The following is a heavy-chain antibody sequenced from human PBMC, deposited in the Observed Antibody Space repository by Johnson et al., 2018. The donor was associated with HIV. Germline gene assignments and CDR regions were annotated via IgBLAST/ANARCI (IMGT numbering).Heavy chain of an antibody. Sequence: VQLVESGGGLVQPGGSLRLSCAASGFTVSNKYMTWVRQSPWKGLEWVSVIYSGGSTYYADSVKGRFTISRDNAKNSLYRQMNSLRAEDTAVYYCAREGGIRGPSPVDAFDIWGQGTMVTVSS. V-gene: IGHV3-66*02. CDR1: GFTVSNKY. CDR2: IYSGGST. CDR3: AREGGIRGPSPVDAFDI. D-gene: IGHD3-16*01. J-gene: IGHJ3*02.